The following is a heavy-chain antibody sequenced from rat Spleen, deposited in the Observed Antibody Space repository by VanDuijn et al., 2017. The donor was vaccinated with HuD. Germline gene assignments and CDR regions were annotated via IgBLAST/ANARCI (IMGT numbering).Heavy chain of an antibody. Sequence: EVQLVESDGGLVQPGRSLKLSCAASGFTFSNYGMAWVRQAPKKGLEWVATITSGGSHTYYPDSVKGRFTISRDNAKSTLYLQMDSLRSEDTATYYCANLNNYYFDYWGQGVMVTVSS. CDR1: GFTFSNYG. CDR3: ANLNNYYFDY. D-gene: IGHD1-10*01. J-gene: IGHJ2*01. V-gene: IGHV5-29*01. CDR2: ITSGGSHT.